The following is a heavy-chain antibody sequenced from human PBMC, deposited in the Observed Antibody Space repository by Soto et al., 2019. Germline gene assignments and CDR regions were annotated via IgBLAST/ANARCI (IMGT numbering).Heavy chain of an antibody. Sequence: SETLSLTCTVSGGSIFSYDWTWIRQPPGKGLEWIGYISRSGSSSFAPSLKGRVTFSTDTSKNQVSLKMTYVTVADTAVYYCARGYWFDPWGPGTLVTVSS. J-gene: IGHJ5*02. V-gene: IGHV4-59*01. CDR1: GGSIFSYD. CDR3: ARGYWFDP. CDR2: ISRSGSS.